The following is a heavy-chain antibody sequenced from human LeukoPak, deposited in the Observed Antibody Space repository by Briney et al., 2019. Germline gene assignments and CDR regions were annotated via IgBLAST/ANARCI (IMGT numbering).Heavy chain of an antibody. D-gene: IGHD6-6*01. CDR2: IYTSGST. CDR3: ARDEYSSSSFDY. J-gene: IGHJ4*02. V-gene: IGHV4-4*07. Sequence: SETLSLTCTVSGGSISSYYWSWIRQPAGKGLEWIGRIYTSGSTNYNPSLKSRVTMSVDTSKNQFSLKLSSVTTADTAVYYCARDEYSSSSFDYWGQGTLVTVSS. CDR1: GGSISSYY.